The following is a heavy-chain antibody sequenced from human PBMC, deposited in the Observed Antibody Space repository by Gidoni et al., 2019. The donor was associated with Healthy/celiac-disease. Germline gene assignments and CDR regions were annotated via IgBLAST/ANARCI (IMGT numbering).Heavy chain of an antibody. J-gene: IGHJ4*02. CDR3: AIRRGSGPPRGYFDF. V-gene: IGHV5-51*01. D-gene: IGHD2-15*01. CDR2: IYPGDPDT. Sequence: KGLEWMGIIYPGDPDTRYSPSFQGQVTISADKSISTAYLQWSSLKASDTAMYYCAIRRGSGPPRGYFDFWGQGTLVTVSS.